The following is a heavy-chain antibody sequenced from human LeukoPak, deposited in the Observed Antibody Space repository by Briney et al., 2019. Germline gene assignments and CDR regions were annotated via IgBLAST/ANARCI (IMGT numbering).Heavy chain of an antibody. CDR2: IYYSGCT. D-gene: IGHD2-15*01. V-gene: IGHV4-59*11. J-gene: IGHJ4*02. Sequence: PSETLSLTCTVSGGSISSHYWSWIRQPPGKGLEWIGYIYYSGCTNYNPSLKSRVTISVDTSKNQFSLKLSSVTAADTAVYYCARDYVGIGFDYWGQGTLVTVSS. CDR1: GGSISSHY. CDR3: ARDYVGIGFDY.